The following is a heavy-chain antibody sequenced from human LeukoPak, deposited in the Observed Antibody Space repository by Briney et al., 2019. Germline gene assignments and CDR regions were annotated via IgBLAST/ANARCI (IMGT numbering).Heavy chain of an antibody. V-gene: IGHV1-2*02. Sequence: ASVKVSCKASGYTFTGYYMHWVRQAPGQGLEWMGWINPNSGGTNYAQKFQGRVTMTRDTSISTAYMELSRLRSDDTAVYYCARERLGAQNWFDPWGQGTLITVSS. D-gene: IGHD1-26*01. CDR2: INPNSGGT. CDR3: ARERLGAQNWFDP. J-gene: IGHJ5*02. CDR1: GYTFTGYY.